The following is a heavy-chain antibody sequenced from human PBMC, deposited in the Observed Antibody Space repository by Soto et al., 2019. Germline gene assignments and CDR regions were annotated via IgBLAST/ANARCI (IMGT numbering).Heavy chain of an antibody. CDR1: GASIDDYS. Sequence: PSETLSLTCSVSGASIDDYSWTWIRQAAGRGLEWIGLIYRSGTTTYNPSLESRVTMSLDTSRTQFSLRLSSVTAADTAVYYCARFFYTDSSGYPRPIFDSWGQGTLVTVSS. V-gene: IGHV4-4*07. CDR3: ARFFYTDSSGYPRPIFDS. CDR2: IYRSGTT. J-gene: IGHJ4*02. D-gene: IGHD3-22*01.